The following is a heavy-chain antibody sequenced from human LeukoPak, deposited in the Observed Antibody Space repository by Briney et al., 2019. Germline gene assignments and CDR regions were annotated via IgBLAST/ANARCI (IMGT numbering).Heavy chain of an antibody. CDR3: AKDREWELLSIFDY. CDR1: GFTFSSDA. D-gene: IGHD1-26*01. CDR2: ISGSGGST. J-gene: IGHJ4*02. Sequence: GGSLRLSWAASGFTFSSDAMSWVRQAPGKGLEWVSAISGSGGSTYYADSVKGRFTISRDNSKNTLYLQMNSLRAEDTAVYYCAKDREWELLSIFDYWGQGTLVTVSS. V-gene: IGHV3-23*01.